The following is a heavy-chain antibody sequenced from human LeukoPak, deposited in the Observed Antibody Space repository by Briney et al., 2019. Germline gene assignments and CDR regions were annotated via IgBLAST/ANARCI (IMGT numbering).Heavy chain of an antibody. CDR2: INHSGST. D-gene: IGHD2-2*01. CDR3: ARGYCSSTSCLYFDY. J-gene: IGHJ4*02. Sequence: PSETLSLTCTVSGGSISGASYFWGWIRRPPGKGLEWIGEINHSGSTNYNPSLKSRVTISVDTSKNQFSLKLSSVTAADTAVYYCARGYCSSTSCLYFDYWGQGTLVTVSS. V-gene: IGHV4-39*07. CDR1: GGSISGASYF.